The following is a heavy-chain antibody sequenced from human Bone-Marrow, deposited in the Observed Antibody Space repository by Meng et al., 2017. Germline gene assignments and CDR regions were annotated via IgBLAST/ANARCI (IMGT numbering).Heavy chain of an antibody. CDR1: GYSFTDYW. CDR3: ARSPTTVSSPTHFDL. V-gene: IGHV5-51*01. J-gene: IGHJ2*01. D-gene: IGHD4-17*01. Sequence: GESLKISCEGSGYSFTDYWIAWVRQMPGKGLEWMGIIYSGDSDTRYGPSFQGQVTISAVNSVSTAYMQWNSLKGSDSAMYYRARSPTTVSSPTHFDLWGRGTLVTVSS. CDR2: IYSGDSDT.